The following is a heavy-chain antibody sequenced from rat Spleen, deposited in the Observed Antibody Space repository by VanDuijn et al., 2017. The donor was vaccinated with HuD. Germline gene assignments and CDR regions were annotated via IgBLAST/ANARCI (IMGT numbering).Heavy chain of an antibody. D-gene: IGHD1-6*01. CDR3: ARWKYTTEWFTY. CDR2: MSSGGNT. J-gene: IGHJ3*01. Sequence: QVQLKESGPDLVQPAQTLSLTCTVSGFSLTSYGVSWVRQPPGKGLEWIAGMSSGGNTYHNSVLKSRLTISRDTSKSQVFLKRNSLQTEETAMYFWARWKYTTEWFTYWGEGTLVTVSS. V-gene: IGHV2S8*01. CDR1: GFSLTSYG.